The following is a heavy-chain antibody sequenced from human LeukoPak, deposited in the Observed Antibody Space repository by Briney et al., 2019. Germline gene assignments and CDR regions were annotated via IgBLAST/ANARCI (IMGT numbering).Heavy chain of an antibody. Sequence: SETLSLTCAVYGGSFSGYYWSWIRQPPGKGLEWIGEINHSGSTNYNPSLKSRVTISVDTSKNQFSLKLSSVTAADTAVYYCAGMHNDYVWGRSNAFDIWGQGTMVTVSS. V-gene: IGHV4-34*01. CDR3: AGMHNDYVWGRSNAFDI. CDR1: GGSFSGYY. CDR2: INHSGST. D-gene: IGHD3-16*01. J-gene: IGHJ3*02.